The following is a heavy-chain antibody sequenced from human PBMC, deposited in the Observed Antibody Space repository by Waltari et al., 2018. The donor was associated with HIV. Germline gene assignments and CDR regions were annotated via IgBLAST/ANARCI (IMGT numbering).Heavy chain of an antibody. Sequence: EVQLLDCGGGLVQPGGSLRLSCAAAGFTFSSYAISWVRQAPGKGLEWVSAISGSGGSTCYEDSVKGRFTISRDNAKNTLYLQMNSLRAEDTAVYYCAKDRGPNGGRFDYWGQGTLVTVSS. J-gene: IGHJ4*02. V-gene: IGHV3-23*02. D-gene: IGHD2-8*01. CDR3: AKDRGPNGGRFDY. CDR2: ISGSGGST. CDR1: GFTFSSYA.